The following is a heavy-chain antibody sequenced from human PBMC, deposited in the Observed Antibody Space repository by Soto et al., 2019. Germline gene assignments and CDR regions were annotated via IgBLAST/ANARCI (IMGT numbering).Heavy chain of an antibody. V-gene: IGHV3-48*02. Sequence: EVQLVESGGGLVQPGQYLRVSCAASGCSFSSYSMNWVRQAPGKGLEWISYISSSKTYIWYADSVKGRFTISRDNAKNSLSLQMNSLRDEDTAVYYCVRDSGWAFDTWGLGTMVTVSS. D-gene: IGHD6-19*01. CDR1: GCSFSSYS. J-gene: IGHJ3*02. CDR2: ISSSKTYI. CDR3: VRDSGWAFDT.